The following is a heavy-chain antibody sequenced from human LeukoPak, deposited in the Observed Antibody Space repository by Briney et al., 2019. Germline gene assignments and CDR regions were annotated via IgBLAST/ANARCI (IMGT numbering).Heavy chain of an antibody. V-gene: IGHV3-74*01. CDR3: VGADGGNYGLFDS. CDR1: RFTFSTYW. J-gene: IGHJ4*02. CDR2: IKTNGRIK. Sequence: GGSLRLSCAASRFTFSTYWMHWARQAPGKGLEWVSRIKTNGRIKSSADAVKGRFTISRDNAKNTLYLQMDSLRPEDTAVYHCVGADGGNYGLFDSWGRGTLVIVSS. D-gene: IGHD3-10*01.